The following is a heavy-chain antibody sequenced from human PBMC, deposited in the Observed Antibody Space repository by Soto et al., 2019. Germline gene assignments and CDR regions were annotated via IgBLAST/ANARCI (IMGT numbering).Heavy chain of an antibody. CDR1: GDSVSSNSAA. CDR3: ARGGTPHYYDTVAAFDI. J-gene: IGHJ3*02. Sequence: SQTLSLTCAISGDSVSSNSAAWNWIRQSPSRGLEWLGRTYYRSKWYNDYAVSVKSRITINPDTSKNHFSLQLNSVTPEDTAVYYCARGGTPHYYDTVAAFDIWGQGTMVTVS. V-gene: IGHV6-1*01. CDR2: TYYRSKWYN. D-gene: IGHD3-22*01.